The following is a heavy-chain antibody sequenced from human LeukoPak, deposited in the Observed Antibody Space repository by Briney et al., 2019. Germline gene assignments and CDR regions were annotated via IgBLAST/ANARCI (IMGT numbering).Heavy chain of an antibody. CDR3: AKISSSAESNFDY. Sequence: GGSLRLSCAASGFTFSTYAMHWVRQAPGKGLEWVAFIWPDGSKKYYADSVKGRFAISRENSKNTVYLQMNDLSPEDTALYFCAKISSSAESNFDYWGQGTLLTVSS. V-gene: IGHV3-30*02. CDR2: IWPDGSKK. D-gene: IGHD6-25*01. J-gene: IGHJ4*02. CDR1: GFTFSTYA.